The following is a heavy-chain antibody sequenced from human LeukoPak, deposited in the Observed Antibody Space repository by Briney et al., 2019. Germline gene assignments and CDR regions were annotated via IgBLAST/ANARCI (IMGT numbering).Heavy chain of an antibody. V-gene: IGHV4-30-4*08. CDR1: GGSISSGDYY. CDR3: ARDLLYCSSTSCHNNWFDP. D-gene: IGHD2-2*01. J-gene: IGHJ5*02. CDR2: IYYSRST. Sequence: SQTLSLTCTVSGGSISSGDYYWSWIRQPPGKGLEWIGYIYYSRSTYYNPSLKSRVTISVDTSKTQFSLKLSSVTAADTAVYYCARDLLYCSSTSCHNNWFDPWGQGTLVTVSS.